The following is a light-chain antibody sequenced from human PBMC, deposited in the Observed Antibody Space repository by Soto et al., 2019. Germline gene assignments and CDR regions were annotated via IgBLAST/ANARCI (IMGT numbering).Light chain of an antibody. Sequence: EVVLTNSPVPLSLSPGDSATLSCRASQSFRGLLAWYQQKPGQAPRLLIYDAYNRATGIPPRFSGSGSGTDFTLTISSLEPEDSAVYYCQQRHMWPITFGQGTRLEIK. V-gene: IGKV3-11*01. CDR3: QQRHMWPIT. CDR1: QSFRGL. CDR2: DAY. J-gene: IGKJ5*01.